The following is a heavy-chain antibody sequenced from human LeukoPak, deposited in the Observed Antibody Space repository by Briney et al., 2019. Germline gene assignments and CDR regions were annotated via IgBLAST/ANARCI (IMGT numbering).Heavy chain of an antibody. Sequence: SETLSLTCTVSGGSISSSSYYWGWIRQPPGKGLEWIGSIYYSGSTYYNPSLKSRVTISVDTSKNQFSLKLSSVTAADTAVYFCARMGIAAAGTDYWGQGTLVTVSS. D-gene: IGHD6-13*01. CDR2: IYYSGST. V-gene: IGHV4-39*01. CDR1: GGSISSSSYY. CDR3: ARMGIAAAGTDY. J-gene: IGHJ4*02.